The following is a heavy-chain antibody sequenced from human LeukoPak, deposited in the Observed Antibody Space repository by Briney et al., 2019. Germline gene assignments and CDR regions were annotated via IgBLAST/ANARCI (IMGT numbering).Heavy chain of an antibody. CDR3: ARGRAARGLVVVAATRYYGMDV. CDR2: INHSGST. CDR1: GGFFSGYY. Sequence: PSETLSLTCAVYGGFFSGYYWSWIRQPPGKGLEWIGEINHSGSTNYNPSLKSRVTISVDTSKNQFSLKLSSVTAADTAVYYCARGRAARGLVVVAATRYYGMDVWGQGTTVTVSS. V-gene: IGHV4-34*01. D-gene: IGHD2-15*01. J-gene: IGHJ6*02.